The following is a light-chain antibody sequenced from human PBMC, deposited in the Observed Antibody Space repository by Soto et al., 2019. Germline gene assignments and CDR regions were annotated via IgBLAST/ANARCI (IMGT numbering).Light chain of an antibody. CDR2: EVS. V-gene: IGLV2-14*01. J-gene: IGLJ1*01. CDR3: TSYTSSITYV. Sequence: QSALTQPASVSGSRGQSITISCTGTSSDVGGYNYVSWYQQHPGKAPKLMIYEVSNRPSGVSNRFSGSKSGNTASLTISGLQAEDEADYYCTSYTSSITYVFGTGTKVTVL. CDR1: SSDVGGYNY.